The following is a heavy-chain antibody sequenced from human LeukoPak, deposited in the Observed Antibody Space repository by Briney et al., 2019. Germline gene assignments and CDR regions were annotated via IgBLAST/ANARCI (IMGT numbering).Heavy chain of an antibody. CDR3: AGSYYGSGSYYKPLGY. V-gene: IGHV3-21*01. D-gene: IGHD3-10*01. Sequence: GGSLRLSCAASGFTFSSYSMNWVRQAPGKGLEWVSSISSSSSYIYYADSVKGRFTISRDNAKNSLYLQMNSLRAEDTAMYYCAGSYYGSGSYYKPLGYWGQGTLVTVSS. CDR2: ISSSSSYI. CDR1: GFTFSSYS. J-gene: IGHJ4*02.